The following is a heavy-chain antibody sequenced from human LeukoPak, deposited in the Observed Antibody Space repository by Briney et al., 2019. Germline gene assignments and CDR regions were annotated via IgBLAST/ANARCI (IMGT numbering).Heavy chain of an antibody. V-gene: IGHV3-7*04. D-gene: IGHD6-13*01. J-gene: IGHJ4*02. CDR3: ARNHDPSYSSSLPYYFDH. CDR2: IKQDGSEE. Sequence: GGSLRLSCAVSGFTFSSYWMCWVRQAPGKGLEWVANIKQDGSEEYYVDSVKGRFTISRDNAKNSLYLQMNSLRVEDTAVYYCARNHDPSYSSSLPYYFDHWGQGTLVTVSS. CDR1: GFTFSSYW.